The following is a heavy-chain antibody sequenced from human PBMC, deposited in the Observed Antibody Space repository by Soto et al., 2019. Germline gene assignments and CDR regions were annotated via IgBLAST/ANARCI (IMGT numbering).Heavy chain of an antibody. Sequence: PGGSLRLSCAASGFTFSSYAMHWVRQAPGKGLEWVAVISYDGSNKYYADSVKGRSTISRDNSKNTLYLQMNSLRAEDTAVYYCARDNPPYYYDSSGYFGYWGQGTLVTVSS. CDR2: ISYDGSNK. CDR3: ARDNPPYYYDSSGYFGY. V-gene: IGHV3-30-3*01. CDR1: GFTFSSYA. J-gene: IGHJ4*02. D-gene: IGHD3-22*01.